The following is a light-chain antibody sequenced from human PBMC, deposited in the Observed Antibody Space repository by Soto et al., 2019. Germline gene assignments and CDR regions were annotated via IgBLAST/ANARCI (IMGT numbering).Light chain of an antibody. CDR2: TVT. J-gene: IGLJ1*01. CDR1: SSVVGGYNY. V-gene: IGLV2-11*01. CDR3: CSYAGSSSYA. Sequence: QSALTQPRSVSGSPGQSVTISCTGTSSVVGGYNYVSWYQQHPGKAPKLMIYTVTKRPSGVPDRFSGSKSDNTASLTISGLQADDEADYYCCSYAGSSSYAFGTGTKVTVL.